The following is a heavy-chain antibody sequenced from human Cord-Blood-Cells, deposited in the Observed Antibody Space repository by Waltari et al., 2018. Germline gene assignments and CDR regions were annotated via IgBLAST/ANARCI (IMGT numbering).Heavy chain of an antibody. V-gene: IGHV1-2*02. Sequence: QVQLAQSGAEVKTPGASVKISCKASGYTFTGHHMHWVRQAPGQGLEWRGWINPKSGGTNYAQKVQGRGTMTRGTSVSAAYRGLGRLRADETAVYYCARVGGGTLWGQGTLVTVSS. CDR1: GYTFTGHH. J-gene: IGHJ4*02. CDR3: ARVGGGTL. CDR2: INPKSGGT. D-gene: IGHD3-10*01.